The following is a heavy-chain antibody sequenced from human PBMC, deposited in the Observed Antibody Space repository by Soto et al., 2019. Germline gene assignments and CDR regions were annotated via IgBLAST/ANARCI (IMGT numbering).Heavy chain of an antibody. Sequence: PSETLSLTCTVSGGSISSGDYYWSWIRQPPGKGLEWIGYIYYSGSTYYNPSLKSRVTISVDTSKNQFSLKLSSVTAADTAVYYCARGVRTMIFLYHFDYWGQGTLVTVSS. J-gene: IGHJ4*02. CDR2: IYYSGST. V-gene: IGHV4-30-4*01. CDR1: GGSISSGDYY. CDR3: ARGVRTMIFLYHFDY. D-gene: IGHD3-22*01.